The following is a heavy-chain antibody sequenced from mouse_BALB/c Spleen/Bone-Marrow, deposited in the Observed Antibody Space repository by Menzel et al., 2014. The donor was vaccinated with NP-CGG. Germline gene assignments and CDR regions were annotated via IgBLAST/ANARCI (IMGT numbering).Heavy chain of an antibody. CDR3: ARGNPLYAMDY. V-gene: IGHV1-7*01. Sequence: VKLMESGAELAKPGASVKMSCKASGYTFTSYWMHWVKQRPGQGLEWIGYINPSTGYTDYNQKFNEKATLTADKSSSTAYMQLSSLTCKDSAVYYCARGNPLYAMDYWGQGASVTVSA. D-gene: IGHD2-1*01. J-gene: IGHJ4*01. CDR2: INPSTGYT. CDR1: GYTFTSYW.